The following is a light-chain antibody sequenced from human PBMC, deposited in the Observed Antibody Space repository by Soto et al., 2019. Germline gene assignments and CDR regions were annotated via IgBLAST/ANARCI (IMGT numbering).Light chain of an antibody. CDR3: QQYDNWPGT. V-gene: IGKV3-15*01. Sequence: EIVMTQSPATLSVSPGERATLSCRASQSVSSNLAWYQQKPGQAPSLLMYGASTRATGFPARFSGSVSGTEFTLTISSLQSEDFAVYYCQQYDNWPGTFGQGTKVEIK. CDR2: GAS. J-gene: IGKJ1*01. CDR1: QSVSSN.